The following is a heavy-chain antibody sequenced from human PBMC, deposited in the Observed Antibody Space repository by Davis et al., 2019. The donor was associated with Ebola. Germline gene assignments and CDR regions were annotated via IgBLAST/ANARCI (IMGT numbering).Heavy chain of an antibody. Sequence: GESLKISCAASGFTFSNYAMTWVRQAPGKGLEWVSGIWDRGDKTHYADSVNGRFTISRDNSKNTLYLQMVSLRAEDTAVYYCAKSSYSSGSGHFDYWGRGTLVTVSP. CDR3: AKSSYSSGSGHFDY. J-gene: IGHJ4*02. D-gene: IGHD5-18*01. CDR1: GFTFSNYA. V-gene: IGHV3-23*01. CDR2: IWDRGDKT.